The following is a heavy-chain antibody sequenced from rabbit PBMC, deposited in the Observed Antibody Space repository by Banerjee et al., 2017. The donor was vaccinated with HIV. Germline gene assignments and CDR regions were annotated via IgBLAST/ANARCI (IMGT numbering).Heavy chain of an antibody. V-gene: IGHV1S45*01. CDR1: AFSFSNNYV. J-gene: IGHJ4*01. Sequence: PEGSLTLTCTASAFSFSNNYVMCWVRQAPGKGLEWIGCIDTSSGSTWYASWAIGRFTISKTSSTTVTLQMTSLTVADTATYFCARDGAGYAGYGYARLWGPGTLVTV. CDR3: ARDGAGYAGYGYARL. D-gene: IGHD6-1*01. CDR2: IDTSSGST.